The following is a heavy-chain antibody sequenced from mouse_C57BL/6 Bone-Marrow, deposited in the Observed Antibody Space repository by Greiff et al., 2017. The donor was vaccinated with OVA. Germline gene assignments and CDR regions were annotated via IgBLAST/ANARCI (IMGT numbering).Heavy chain of an antibody. Sequence: QVHVKQSGAELVKPGASVKLSCKASGYTFTSYWMHWVKQRPGQGLEWIGMIHPNSGSTNYNEKFKSKATLTVDKSSSTAYMQLSSLTSEDSAVYDWARGHHSWFADWGQGTLVTVSA. CDR1: GYTFTSYW. V-gene: IGHV1-64*01. CDR3: ARGHHSWFAD. J-gene: IGHJ3*01. CDR2: IHPNSGST.